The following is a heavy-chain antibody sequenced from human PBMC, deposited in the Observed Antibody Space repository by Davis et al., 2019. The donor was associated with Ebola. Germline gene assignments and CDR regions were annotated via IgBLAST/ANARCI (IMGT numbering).Heavy chain of an antibody. CDR2: IKEDGSEK. V-gene: IGHV3-7*01. CDR3: AKDLTFWRGCMDV. CDR1: GLSIHMYW. Sequence: GGSLRLSCAASGLSIHMYWMTWVRQAPGKGLEWVANIKEDGSEKYYADSVKGRFTISRDNSKNTLYLQMNSLRAEDTAVYYCAKDLTFWRGCMDVWGQGTTVTVSS. J-gene: IGHJ6*02. D-gene: IGHD3-3*01.